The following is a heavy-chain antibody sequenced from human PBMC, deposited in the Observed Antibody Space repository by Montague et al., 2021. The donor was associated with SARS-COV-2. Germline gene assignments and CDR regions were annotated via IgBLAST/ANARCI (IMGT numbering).Heavy chain of an antibody. Sequence: SETLSLTCTVSGGSISSGSYYWGWIRQPPGKGLEWIGSIYYSGSTYYNLSLKSRVTISVDTSKNQFSLKLSSVTAADTAVYYCARRVVGGWYATTPENDYWGQGTLVTVSS. V-gene: IGHV4-39*01. J-gene: IGHJ4*02. D-gene: IGHD6-19*01. CDR2: IYYSGST. CDR1: GGSISSGSYY. CDR3: ARRVVGGWYATTPENDY.